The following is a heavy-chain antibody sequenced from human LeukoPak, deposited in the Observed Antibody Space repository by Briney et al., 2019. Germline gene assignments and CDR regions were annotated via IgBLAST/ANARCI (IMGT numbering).Heavy chain of an antibody. J-gene: IGHJ4*02. V-gene: IGHV5-51*01. D-gene: IGHD3-10*01. CDR1: GYIFASYW. CDR3: AGLGKVNTGYFDY. CDR2: IYPGDSDT. Sequence: GESLKISCKGSGYIFASYWIGWVRQMPGKGLEWMGIIYPGDSDTRYSPSFQGQVTISADKSISTAYLQWSSLKASDTAMYYCAGLGKVNTGYFDYWGQGTLVTVSS.